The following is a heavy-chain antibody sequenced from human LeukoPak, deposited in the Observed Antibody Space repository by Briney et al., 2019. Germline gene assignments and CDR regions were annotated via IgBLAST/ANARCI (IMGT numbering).Heavy chain of an antibody. CDR2: INNRGST. J-gene: IGHJ6*03. CDR1: GGSFRGYY. Sequence: SETLSLTCAVYGGSFRGYYWSWIRRPPGRGLGWIGEINNRGSTHYNPSLTRRDTISQDTSKNQFSLKISSVTASGTPVCFSVRGATNYVDTAIAPLHYYYYMAGWGKGSTVTV. CDR3: VRGATNYVDTAIAPLHYYYYMAG. D-gene: IGHD5-18*01. V-gene: IGHV4-34*01.